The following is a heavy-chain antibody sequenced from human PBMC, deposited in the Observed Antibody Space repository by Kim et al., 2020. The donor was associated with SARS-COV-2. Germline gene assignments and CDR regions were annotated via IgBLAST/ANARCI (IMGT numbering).Heavy chain of an antibody. CDR2: INTNTGNP. CDR3: ARDRRTTIFGVVIGDYYGMDV. J-gene: IGHJ6*02. D-gene: IGHD3-3*01. Sequence: SYAMNWVRQAPGQGLEWMGWINTNTGNPTYAQGFTGRFVFSLDTSVSTAYLQISSLKAEDTAVYYCARDRRTTIFGVVIGDYYGMDVWGQGTTVTVSS. CDR1: SYA. V-gene: IGHV7-4-1*02.